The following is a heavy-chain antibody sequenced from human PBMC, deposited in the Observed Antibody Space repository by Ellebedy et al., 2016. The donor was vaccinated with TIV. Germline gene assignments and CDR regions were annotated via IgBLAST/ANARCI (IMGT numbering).Heavy chain of an antibody. CDR2: LYYSGSA. J-gene: IGHJ4*02. CDR1: GASISTFSDF. Sequence: MPSETLSLTCTVSGASISTFSDFWGWIRQPPGKGLAWIGSLYYSGSAYYNPSLKSRVTISVDTSKNQFSLNLSSVTAADTAVYYCARGLARDYWGQGTLVTVSS. V-gene: IGHV4-39*07. CDR3: ARGLARDY.